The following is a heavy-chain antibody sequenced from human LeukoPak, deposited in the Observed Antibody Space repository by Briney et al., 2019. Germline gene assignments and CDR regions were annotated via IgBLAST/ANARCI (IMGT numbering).Heavy chain of an antibody. J-gene: IGHJ4*02. CDR2: IYHSGST. Sequence: PSETLSLTCAVSGYSISSGYYWGWIRQPPGKGLEWIGIIYHSGSTYYNPSLKSRVTISVDTSKNQFSLKLSSVTAADTAVYYCARQGITMVRGVIINFDYWGQGTLVTVSS. V-gene: IGHV4-38-2*01. CDR3: ARQGITMVRGVIINFDY. D-gene: IGHD3-10*01. CDR1: GYSISSGYY.